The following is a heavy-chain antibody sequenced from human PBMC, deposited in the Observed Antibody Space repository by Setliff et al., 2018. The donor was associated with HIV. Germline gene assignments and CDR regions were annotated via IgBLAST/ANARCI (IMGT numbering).Heavy chain of an antibody. D-gene: IGHD2-2*01. J-gene: IGHJ4*02. Sequence: PGESLKISCEASGYIFTDYWIGWVRQMPGKGLEWMGIIYPGDSDTRYSPSFQGQVTFSADKSISTVYLQWDSLKASDTAMYYCATPISITSGSAFDYWGQGTLVTVSS. CDR1: GYIFTDYW. CDR3: ATPISITSGSAFDY. CDR2: IYPGDSDT. V-gene: IGHV5-51*01.